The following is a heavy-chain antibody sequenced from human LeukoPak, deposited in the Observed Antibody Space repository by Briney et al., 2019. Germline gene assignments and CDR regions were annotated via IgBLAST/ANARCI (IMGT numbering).Heavy chain of an antibody. V-gene: IGHV4-59*01. CDR1: GGSFSGYY. J-gene: IGHJ4*02. CDR2: IYYIGNT. Sequence: SETLSLTCAVYGGSFSGYYWTWIRQPPGKGLEWIGYIYYIGNTNYNPSLESRVTISVDTSKNQFSLKLNSVTAADTAVYYCARDRCSGGSCYSDYWGQGTLVTVSS. D-gene: IGHD2-15*01. CDR3: ARDRCSGGSCYSDY.